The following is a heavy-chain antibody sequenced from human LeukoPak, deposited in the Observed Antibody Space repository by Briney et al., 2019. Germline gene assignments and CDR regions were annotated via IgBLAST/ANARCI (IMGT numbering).Heavy chain of an antibody. J-gene: IGHJ6*02. Sequence: PGGSLRLSCAASGFTFSSYAMSWVRQAPGKGLKWVPAISGSGGSTYYADSVKGRFTISRDNSKNTLYLQMNSLRAEDTAVYYCAGGALGRYYYYGMDVWGQGTTVTVSS. CDR3: AGGALGRYYYYGMDV. CDR1: GFTFSSYA. V-gene: IGHV3-23*01. D-gene: IGHD3-16*01. CDR2: ISGSGGST.